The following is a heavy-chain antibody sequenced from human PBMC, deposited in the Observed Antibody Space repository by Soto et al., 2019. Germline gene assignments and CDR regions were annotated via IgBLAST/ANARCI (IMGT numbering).Heavy chain of an antibody. J-gene: IGHJ4*02. Sequence: SVKVSCKXSGGTFSSYAISWVRQAPGQGLEWMGGIIPIFGTANYAQKFQGGVTITADESTSTAYMELSSLRSEDTAVYYCAREDDGSGSRVAVFDYWGQGTLVTVSS. V-gene: IGHV1-69*13. D-gene: IGHD3-10*01. CDR2: IIPIFGTA. CDR1: GGTFSSYA. CDR3: AREDDGSGSRVAVFDY.